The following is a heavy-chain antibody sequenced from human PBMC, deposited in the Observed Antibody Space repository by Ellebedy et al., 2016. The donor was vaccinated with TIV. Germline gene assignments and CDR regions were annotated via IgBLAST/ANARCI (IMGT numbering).Heavy chain of an antibody. V-gene: IGHV3-74*01. CDR3: ARASGKGGHWYFDL. J-gene: IGHJ2*01. D-gene: IGHD1-26*01. Sequence: GESLKISCAASGFTFSSYWMHWVRQAPGKGLVWVSRIYIDGSTTTYADSVKGRFTISRDNAKNTLYLQMNSLRAEDMAVYYCARASGKGGHWYFDLWGRGTLVTVSS. CDR1: GFTFSSYW. CDR2: IYIDGSTT.